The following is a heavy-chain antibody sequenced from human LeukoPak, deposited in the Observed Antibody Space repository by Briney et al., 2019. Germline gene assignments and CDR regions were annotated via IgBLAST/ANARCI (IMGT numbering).Heavy chain of an antibody. V-gene: IGHV3-74*01. CDR2: INVDGSST. J-gene: IGHJ4*02. Sequence: PGGSLRLSCAASGFTFSNAWMSWVRQGPGKGRMWVSRINVDGSSTTYADPVKGRFTISRDNAKNTLYLQMNSLRAEDTAVYYCASGGLAYYWFDYWGQGTLVTVSS. D-gene: IGHD1-26*01. CDR3: ASGGLAYYWFDY. CDR1: GFTFSNAW.